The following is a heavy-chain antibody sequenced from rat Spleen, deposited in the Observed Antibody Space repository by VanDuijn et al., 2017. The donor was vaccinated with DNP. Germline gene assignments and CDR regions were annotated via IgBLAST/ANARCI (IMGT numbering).Heavy chain of an antibody. D-gene: IGHD1-4*01. CDR2: IWSTGGT. CDR1: GFSLTSYN. V-gene: IGHV2-41*01. Sequence: QVQLKESGPGLVQPSQTLSLTCTVAGFSLTSYNVHWVRQPPGKDLEWMGVIWSTGGTQHNLVLNSRLSITKDTSKSQVFLKMNSLQTEDTATYYCARWGNPGYDYWGQGVMVTVSS. J-gene: IGHJ2*01. CDR3: ARWGNPGYDY.